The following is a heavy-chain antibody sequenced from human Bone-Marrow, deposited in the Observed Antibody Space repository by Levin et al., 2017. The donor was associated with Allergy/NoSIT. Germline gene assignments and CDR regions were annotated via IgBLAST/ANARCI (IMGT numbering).Heavy chain of an antibody. CDR3: ARETRYGDNFDY. CDR2: INHSGST. Sequence: PSETLSLTCAVYGGSFSGYYWSWIRQPPGKGLEWIGEINHSGSTNYNPSLKSRVTISVDTSKNQFSLKLSSVTAADTAVYYCARETRYGDNFDYWGQGTLVTVSS. CDR1: GGSFSGYY. J-gene: IGHJ4*02. D-gene: IGHD4-17*01. V-gene: IGHV4-34*01.